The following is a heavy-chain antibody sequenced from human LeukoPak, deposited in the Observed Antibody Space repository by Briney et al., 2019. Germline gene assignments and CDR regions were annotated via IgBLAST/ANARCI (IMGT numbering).Heavy chain of an antibody. CDR1: GFTFSSYG. CDR3: AKDIAAAAGTYIDY. J-gene: IGHJ4*02. Sequence: GGSLRLSCAASGFTFSSYGMHWVRQAPGKGLEWVAVISYDGSNKYYADSVKGRFTISRDNSKNTLYLQMNSLRAEDTAVYYCAKDIAAAAGTYIDYWGQGTLVTVSP. D-gene: IGHD6-13*01. CDR2: ISYDGSNK. V-gene: IGHV3-30*18.